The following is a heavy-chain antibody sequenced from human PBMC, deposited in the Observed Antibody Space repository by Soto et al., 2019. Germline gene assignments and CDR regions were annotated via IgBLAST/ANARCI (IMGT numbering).Heavy chain of an antibody. CDR1: GFTFSRYS. CDR3: AREGDIVVLPGAIREAFDI. V-gene: IGHV3-21*02. D-gene: IGHD2-2*01. Sequence: EVQLVESGGGLVEPGGSLRLSCAAYGFTFSRYSMNWVRQPPGKGLEWVSSLHSGGTHKYYEDSVRRRFTISRYNAKNSLYLQRNSLRAEYTAVYFCAREGDIVVLPGAIREAFDIWCQGAMVSVT. J-gene: IGHJ3*02. CDR2: LHSGGTHK.